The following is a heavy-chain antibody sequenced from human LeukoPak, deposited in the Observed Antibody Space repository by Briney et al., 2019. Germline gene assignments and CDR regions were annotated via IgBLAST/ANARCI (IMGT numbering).Heavy chain of an antibody. CDR2: IKQDGSEK. Sequence: GGSLRLSCAASGFTFSSYWTSWVRQAPGKGLEWVANIKQDGSEKYYVDSVKGRFTISRDNAKNSLYLQMNSLRAEDTAVYYCARDWDNVGWFDPWGQGTLVTVSS. D-gene: IGHD1/OR15-1a*01. CDR3: ARDWDNVGWFDP. J-gene: IGHJ5*02. CDR1: GFTFSSYW. V-gene: IGHV3-7*01.